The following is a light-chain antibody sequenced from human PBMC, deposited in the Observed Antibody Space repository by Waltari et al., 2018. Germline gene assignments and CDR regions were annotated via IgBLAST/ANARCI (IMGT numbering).Light chain of an antibody. CDR1: QGVSTS. J-gene: IGKJ5*01. CDR2: DAS. V-gene: IGKV3-11*01. CDR3: QQRSNWPPVT. Sequence: EIVLTQSPATLSLSPGERATLSCKASQGVSTSLTWYQQKPGQAPRLLIFDASNRATGIPARFSGSRSGTDFTLTINSLEPEDFAVYYCQQRSNWPPVTFGQGTRLEIK.